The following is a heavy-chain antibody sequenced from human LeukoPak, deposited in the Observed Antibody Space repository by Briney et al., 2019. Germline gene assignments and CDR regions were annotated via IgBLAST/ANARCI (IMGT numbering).Heavy chain of an antibody. CDR3: AKKSGYCSSTSCYDYYYGMDV. V-gene: IGHV3-11*01. CDR2: ISSSGSTI. D-gene: IGHD2-2*03. Sequence: GGSLRLSCAASGFTFSDYYMSWIRQAPGKGLEWVSYISSSGSTIYYADSVNGRFTISRDNAKNSLYLQMNSLRAEDTAVYYCAKKSGYCSSTSCYDYYYGMDVWGQGTTVTVSS. J-gene: IGHJ6*02. CDR1: GFTFSDYY.